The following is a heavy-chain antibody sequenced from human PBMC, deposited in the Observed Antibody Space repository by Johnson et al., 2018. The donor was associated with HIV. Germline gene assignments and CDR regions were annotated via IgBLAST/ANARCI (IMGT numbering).Heavy chain of an antibody. V-gene: IGHV3-30-3*01. Sequence: QVQLVESGGGVVQPGRSLRLSCAASGFIFSNYAMHWVRQAPGKGLEWVVIISYDGSNKKYADSVKGRFTISRDNSKNTLSLQMNSLRAEDTAVFYCARDAKVGYGDAFDIWGHGTMVTVSS. CDR3: ARDAKVGYGDAFDI. D-gene: IGHD5-12*01. J-gene: IGHJ3*02. CDR2: ISYDGSNK. CDR1: GFIFSNYA.